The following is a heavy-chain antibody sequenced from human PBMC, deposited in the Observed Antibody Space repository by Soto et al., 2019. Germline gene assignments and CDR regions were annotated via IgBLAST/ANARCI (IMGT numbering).Heavy chain of an antibody. V-gene: IGHV3-7*02. CDR1: GFTFSNYY. CDR2: MNQDGSET. CDR3: GSFVYFDY. Sequence: VQLVESGGGLVQPGASLRLSCAASGFTFSNYYMTWVRQAPGKGLEWLANMNQDGSETYYVDSVKGRFTISRDNAKSLLYLQMNSLYYCARDIVAPGSFVYFDYWGQGSLVSVSS. D-gene: IGHD5-12*01. J-gene: IGHJ4*02.